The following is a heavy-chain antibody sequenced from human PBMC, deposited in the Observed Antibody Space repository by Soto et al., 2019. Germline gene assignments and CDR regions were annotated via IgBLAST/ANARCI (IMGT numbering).Heavy chain of an antibody. J-gene: IGHJ6*02. CDR1: GGTFSSYA. CDR3: ARDGRDIVGPTPYYYYGMDV. V-gene: IGHV1-69*12. CDR2: IIPIFGTA. D-gene: IGHD2-15*01. Sequence: QVQLVQSGAEVKKPGSSVKVSCKASGGTFSSYAISWVRQAPGQGLEWMGGIIPIFGTANYAQKFQGRVTITAEEPTSTAYMELSSLRSEDTAVYYCARDGRDIVGPTPYYYYGMDVWGQGTTVTVSS.